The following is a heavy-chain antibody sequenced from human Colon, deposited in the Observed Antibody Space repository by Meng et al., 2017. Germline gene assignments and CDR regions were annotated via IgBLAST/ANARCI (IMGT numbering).Heavy chain of an antibody. D-gene: IGHD3-22*01. CDR3: ATCDSTGYYSIY. CDR2: ISSSSSYI. Sequence: GGSLRLSCAASGFTFSTYSMNWVRQAPGRGLEWVSSISSSSSYIYYADSVKGRFTISRDNAKNSLYLQMNSLRAEDEAVYYCATCDSTGYYSIYWGQGTLVTVSS. V-gene: IGHV3-21*01. J-gene: IGHJ4*02. CDR1: GFTFSTYS.